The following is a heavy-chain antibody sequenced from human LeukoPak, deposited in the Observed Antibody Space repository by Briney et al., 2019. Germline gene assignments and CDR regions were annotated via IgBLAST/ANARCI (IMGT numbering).Heavy chain of an antibody. Sequence: SEALSLTCAVYGGSFSGYYWSWIRQPPGKGLEWIGEINHSGSTNYNPSLKSRVTISVDTSKNQFSLKLSSVTAADTAVYYCARGGTTVVTPITGWFDPWGQGTLVTVSS. CDR2: INHSGST. D-gene: IGHD4-23*01. J-gene: IGHJ5*02. CDR1: GGSFSGYY. V-gene: IGHV4-34*01. CDR3: ARGGTTVVTPITGWFDP.